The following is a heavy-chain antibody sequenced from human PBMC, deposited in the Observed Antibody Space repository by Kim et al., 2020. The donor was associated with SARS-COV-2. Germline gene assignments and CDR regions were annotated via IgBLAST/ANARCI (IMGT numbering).Heavy chain of an antibody. V-gene: IGHV3-30*18. CDR3: AKDERWLRTFYYYYGMDV. Sequence: GGSLRLSCAASGFTFSSYGMHWVRQAPGKGLEWVAVISYDGSNKYYADSVKGRFTISRDNSKNTLYLQMNSLRAEDTAVYYCAKDERWLRTFYYYYGMDVWGQGTTVTFSS. CDR1: GFTFSSYG. J-gene: IGHJ6*02. D-gene: IGHD5-12*01. CDR2: ISYDGSNK.